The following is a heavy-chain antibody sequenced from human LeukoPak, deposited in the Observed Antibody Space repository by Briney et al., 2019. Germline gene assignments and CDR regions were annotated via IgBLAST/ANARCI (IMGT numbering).Heavy chain of an antibody. D-gene: IGHD2-21*02. CDR2: IYYSGST. V-gene: IGHV4-39*01. CDR3: ATNRGYCGGDCYPFV. J-gene: IGHJ4*02. Sequence: PSETLSLTCTVSGGSISSSSYYWGWIRQPPGKGLEWIGSIYYSGSTYYNPSLKSRVTISADTSKNQFSLKLSSVTAADTAVYYCATNRGYCGGDCYPFVWGQGTLVTVSS. CDR1: GGSISSSSYY.